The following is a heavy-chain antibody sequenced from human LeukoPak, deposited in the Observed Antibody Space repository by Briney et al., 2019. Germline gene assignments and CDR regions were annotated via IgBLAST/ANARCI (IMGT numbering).Heavy chain of an antibody. CDR3: ARGSNRILAYCGGDCYRSPAFDI. J-gene: IGHJ3*02. V-gene: IGHV4-61*05. Sequence: PSETLSLTCTVSGGSISSSSYYWGWIRQPPGKGLEWIGYIYYTGSTNYNPSLKSRVTISVDTSKNQFSLKLSSVTAADTAVYYCARGSNRILAYCGGDCYRSPAFDIWGQGTMVTVSS. D-gene: IGHD2-21*02. CDR1: GGSISSSSYY. CDR2: IYYTGST.